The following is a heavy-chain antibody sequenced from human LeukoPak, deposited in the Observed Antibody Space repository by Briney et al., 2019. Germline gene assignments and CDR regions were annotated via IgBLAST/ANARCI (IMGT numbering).Heavy chain of an antibody. Sequence: SVKVSCKASGYTFTSYAISWVRQAPGQGLEWMGGIIPIFGTANYAQKFQGRVTITADESTSTAYMELSSLRSEDTAVYYCAREGSIAARPLDYWGQGTLVTVSS. J-gene: IGHJ4*02. CDR1: GYTFTSYA. CDR3: AREGSIAARPLDY. V-gene: IGHV1-69*13. CDR2: IIPIFGTA. D-gene: IGHD6-6*01.